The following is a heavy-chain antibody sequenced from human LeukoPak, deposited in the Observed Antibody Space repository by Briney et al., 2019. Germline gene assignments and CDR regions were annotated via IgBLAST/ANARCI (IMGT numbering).Heavy chain of an antibody. J-gene: IGHJ5*02. D-gene: IGHD1-26*01. CDR1: GGSISSGGYS. V-gene: IGHV4-30-2*01. Sequence: SETLSLTCAVSGGSISSGGYSWSWIRQPPGKGLEWIGYIYHSGSTYYNPSLKCRVTISVDRSKNQFSLKLSSVTAADTAVYYCAREDSGSYQNWFDPWGQGTLVTVSS. CDR3: AREDSGSYQNWFDP. CDR2: IYHSGST.